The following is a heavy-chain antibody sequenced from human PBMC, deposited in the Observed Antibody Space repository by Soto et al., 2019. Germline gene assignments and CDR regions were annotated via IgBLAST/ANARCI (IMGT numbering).Heavy chain of an antibody. D-gene: IGHD6-19*01. CDR1: GDTVTKYG. J-gene: IGHJ4*02. CDR3: ASATSIAVAGKET. CDR2: ISFYNGHT. V-gene: IGHV1-18*01. Sequence: QVQLVQSGGEVKKPGASVKVSCKASGDTVTKYGISWVRQAPGQGLEWLGWISFYNGHTNYALKFQDRITFTTDTSTSTASMELRSLTSAAPAVYYCASATSIAVAGKETWGQGTLVTVSS.